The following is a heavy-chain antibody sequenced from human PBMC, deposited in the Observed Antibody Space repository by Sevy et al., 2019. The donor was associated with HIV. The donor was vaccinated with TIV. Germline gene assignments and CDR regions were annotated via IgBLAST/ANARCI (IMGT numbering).Heavy chain of an antibody. V-gene: IGHV3-49*04. J-gene: IGHJ4*02. Sequence: GGSLRLSCTTSGFTFGDYAMSWVRQAPGKGLEWVAFLKSKAYGGTLDYAASVKGRFTISRDDSKSIAHLQMNDLKTEDTAIYYCTRRKGAQSIFDYWGQGALVTVSS. CDR1: GFTFGDYA. CDR2: LKSKAYGGTL. CDR3: TRRKGAQSIFDY. D-gene: IGHD1-26*01.